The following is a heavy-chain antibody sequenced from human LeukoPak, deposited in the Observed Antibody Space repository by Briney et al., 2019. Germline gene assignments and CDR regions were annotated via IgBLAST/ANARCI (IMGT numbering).Heavy chain of an antibody. V-gene: IGHV3-7*01. CDR2: IKQDGSEK. Sequence: GGSLRLSCAASGLTISNSWMSWVRQAPGKGLEWVANIKQDGSEKYYVDSVKGRFTISRDNGQNSLYLQMNSLRDEDTAVYYCARKVGYGSGSYYNDYWGQGTLVTVSS. D-gene: IGHD3-10*01. CDR3: ARKVGYGSGSYYNDY. CDR1: GLTISNSW. J-gene: IGHJ4*02.